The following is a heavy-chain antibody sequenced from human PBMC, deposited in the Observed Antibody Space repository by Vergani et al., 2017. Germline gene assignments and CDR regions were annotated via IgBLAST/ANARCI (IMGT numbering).Heavy chain of an antibody. Sequence: QVQLVESGGGVVQPGRSLRLSCAASGFTFNQYGMHWVRQAPGKGLEWVAVTWYDGNNKQYADSVKGRFTISRDNSKSTMYLQMNSLRDEDTGVYYCARDLRVLYNRFDPWGQGTLVTGS. CDR2: TWYDGNNK. D-gene: IGHD1-14*01. J-gene: IGHJ5*02. V-gene: IGHV3-33*01. CDR3: ARDLRVLYNRFDP. CDR1: GFTFNQYG.